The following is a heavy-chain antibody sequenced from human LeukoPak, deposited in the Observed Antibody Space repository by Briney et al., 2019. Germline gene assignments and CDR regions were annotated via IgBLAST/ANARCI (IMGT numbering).Heavy chain of an antibody. Sequence: GGSLRLSCAASGFTFGSYAMSWVRQAPGKGLEWVSGISFSGDSTYYADSVKGRFTISRDNSKNTLYLQMNSLRVEDTAIYYCAKDLHVLRFLQWFYDYWGQGTLVTVSS. J-gene: IGHJ4*02. CDR3: AKDLHVLRFLQWFYDY. V-gene: IGHV3-23*01. CDR1: GFTFGSYA. D-gene: IGHD3-3*01. CDR2: ISFSGDST.